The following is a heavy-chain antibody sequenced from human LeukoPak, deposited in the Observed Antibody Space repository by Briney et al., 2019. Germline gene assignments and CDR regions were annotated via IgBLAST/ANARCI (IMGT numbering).Heavy chain of an antibody. CDR1: GGSISGYY. Sequence: SETLSLTCTVSGGSISGYYWSWIRQPPGKGLEWIGYIYYSGTTSYNPSLRSRVTIPVDTSKNQFSLRLSSVTATDTAVYYCARLHSSRAEEFDPWGQGTLVTVSS. V-gene: IGHV4-59*01. J-gene: IGHJ5*02. CDR2: IYYSGTT. CDR3: ARLHSSRAEEFDP.